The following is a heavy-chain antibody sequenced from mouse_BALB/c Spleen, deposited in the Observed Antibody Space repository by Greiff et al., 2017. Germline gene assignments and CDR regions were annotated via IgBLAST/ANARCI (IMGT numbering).Heavy chain of an antibody. CDR3: ARDLITTASWFAY. CDR1: GFTFSDSY. Sequence: EVNVVESGGGLVKPGGSLKLSCAASGFTFSDSYMYWVRQTPEKRLEWVATISDGGSYTYYPDSVKGRFTISRDNAKNNLYLQMSSLKSEDTAMYYCARDLITTASWFAYWGQGTLVTVSA. J-gene: IGHJ3*01. V-gene: IGHV5-4*02. CDR2: ISDGGSYT. D-gene: IGHD1-2*01.